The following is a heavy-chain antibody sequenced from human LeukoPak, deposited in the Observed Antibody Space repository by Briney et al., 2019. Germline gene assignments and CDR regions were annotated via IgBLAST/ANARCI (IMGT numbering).Heavy chain of an antibody. V-gene: IGHV3-23*01. Sequence: PGGSLRLSCAASGFTFSSYAMSWVRQAPGKGLEWVSAISGSGGSTYYADSVKGRFTISRDNSKNTLYLQMNSLRAEDTAVYYCAKDPRFRLYSSPPVSDYWGQGTLVTVSS. D-gene: IGHD6-13*01. J-gene: IGHJ4*02. CDR2: ISGSGGST. CDR1: GFTFSSYA. CDR3: AKDPRFRLYSSPPVSDY.